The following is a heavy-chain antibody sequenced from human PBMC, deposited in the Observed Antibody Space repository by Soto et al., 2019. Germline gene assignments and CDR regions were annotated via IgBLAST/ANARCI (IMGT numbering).Heavy chain of an antibody. J-gene: IGHJ4*02. CDR1: GGSISTDY. D-gene: IGHD4-17*01. CDR3: VRLNFGGPGCFFDY. CDR2: IYYSGTP. V-gene: IGHV4-59*08. Sequence: SETLSLTCTVAGGSISTDYWNWFRQPPGKGPEWIGYIYYSGTPNYNPSLKSRVTISLDTSKNQFSLKLNSVIAADTAVYYCVRLNFGGPGCFFDYWGLGTLVT.